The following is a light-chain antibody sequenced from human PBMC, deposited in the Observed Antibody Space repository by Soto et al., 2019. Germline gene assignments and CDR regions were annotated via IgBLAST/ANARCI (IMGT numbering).Light chain of an antibody. CDR1: ESIRVN. V-gene: IGKV3-11*01. CDR2: DAS. CDR3: QQRSKWPVT. J-gene: IGKJ5*01. Sequence: EIVLTQSPGTLSLSPGERATLSCRATESIRVNLVWYQQKPGQAPRLLIYDASKRATGIPARFSGSGSGTDFTLTISSLEPEDLAVYYCQQRSKWPVTFGQGTRLEIK.